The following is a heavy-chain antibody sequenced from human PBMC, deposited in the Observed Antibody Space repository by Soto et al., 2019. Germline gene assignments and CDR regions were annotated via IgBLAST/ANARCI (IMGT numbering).Heavy chain of an antibody. Sequence: QLVQSGGGVVQPGGSLRLTCAASTFDLSHYAIHWVRQAPGKGLEWVALLSFDGSEKFFIDSVKGRFTISRDSSNNGVFLQMNSLGGEDTAVYFCARDHTITVSARRRDFVSTRQNEDTHYYGMDVWGQGAKVSVSS. V-gene: IGHV3-30*04. CDR3: ARDHTITVSARRRDFVSTRQNEDTHYYGMDV. CDR1: TFDLSHYA. J-gene: IGHJ6*02. CDR2: LSFDGSEK. D-gene: IGHD3-10*01.